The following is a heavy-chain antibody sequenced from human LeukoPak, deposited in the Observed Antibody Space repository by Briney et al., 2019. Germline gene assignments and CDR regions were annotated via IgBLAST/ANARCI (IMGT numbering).Heavy chain of an antibody. CDR3: AKDPHYYGSGSYYNLDY. J-gene: IGHJ4*02. CDR2: ISYDGSNK. Sequence: PEGSLRLSCAGSGFTFSSYGMHWVRQAPGKGLEWVAVISYDGSNKYYADSVKGRFTISRDNSKNTLYLQMNSLRAEDTAVYYCAKDPHYYGSGSYYNLDYWGQGTLVTVSS. D-gene: IGHD3-10*01. CDR1: GFTFSSYG. V-gene: IGHV3-30*18.